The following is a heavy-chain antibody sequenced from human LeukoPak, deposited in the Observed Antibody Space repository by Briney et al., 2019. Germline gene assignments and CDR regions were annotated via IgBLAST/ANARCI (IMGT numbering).Heavy chain of an antibody. J-gene: IGHJ5*02. V-gene: IGHV5-51*01. CDR1: GYRFTSYW. CDR3: ARAPLTYNWSDVRGNWFDP. Sequence: GESLKISFKGSGYRFTSYWIGRVRPMPGKGLEWMGIIYPGDSDTRYSPSFQGQVTTSADKSISTAYLQWSSLKASDTAMYYCARAPLTYNWSDVRGNWFDPWGQGTLVTVSS. D-gene: IGHD1-1*01. CDR2: IYPGDSDT.